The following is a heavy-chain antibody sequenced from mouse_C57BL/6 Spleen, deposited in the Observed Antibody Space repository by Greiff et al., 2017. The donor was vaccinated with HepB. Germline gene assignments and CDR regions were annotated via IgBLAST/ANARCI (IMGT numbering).Heavy chain of an antibody. J-gene: IGHJ4*01. CDR3: ASRAQAYYAMDY. CDR2: IDPSDSYT. V-gene: IGHV1-69*01. D-gene: IGHD3-2*02. Sequence: QVQLQQPGAELVMPGASVKLSCKASGYTFTSYWMHWVKQRPGQGLEWIGEIDPSDSYTNYNQKFKGKSTLTVDKSSSTAYMQPSSLTSEDSAVYYCASRAQAYYAMDYWGQGTSVTVSS. CDR1: GYTFTSYW.